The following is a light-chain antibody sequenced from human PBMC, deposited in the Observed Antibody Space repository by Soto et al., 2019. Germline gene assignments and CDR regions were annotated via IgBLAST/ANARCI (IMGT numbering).Light chain of an antibody. CDR3: SSLTTSGTVV. J-gene: IGLJ2*01. V-gene: IGLV2-14*03. Sequence: QSALTQPASVSGSPGQSITISCSGTSSDIGAYNYVSWYRQHPGKAPKLMIYDVSNRPSGVSNRFSGSKSGNTASLTISGLQAEDEADYYCSSLTTSGTVVFGGGTKLTVL. CDR2: DVS. CDR1: SSDIGAYNY.